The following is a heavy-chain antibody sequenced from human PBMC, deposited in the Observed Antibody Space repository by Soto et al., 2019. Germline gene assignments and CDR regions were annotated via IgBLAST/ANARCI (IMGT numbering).Heavy chain of an antibody. V-gene: IGHV4-59*01. CDR1: GGSISSYY. J-gene: IGHJ4*02. CDR2: IYYSGST. CDR3: AGDYYDSSGYSY. Sequence: SETLSLTCTVSGGSISSYYWSWIRQPPGKGLEWIGYIYYSGSTNYNPSLKSRVTISVDTSKNQFSLKLSSVTAADTAVYYCAGDYYDSSGYSYWGQGTLVTVS. D-gene: IGHD3-22*01.